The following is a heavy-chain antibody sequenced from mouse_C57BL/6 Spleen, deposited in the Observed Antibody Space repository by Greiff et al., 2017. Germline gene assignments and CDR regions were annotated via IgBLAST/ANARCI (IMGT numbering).Heavy chain of an antibody. J-gene: IGHJ3*01. CDR1: GYTFTDYE. Sequence: QVQLQQSGAELVRPGASVTLSCKASGYTFTDYEMHWVKQTPVHGLEWIGAIVPETGGTAYNQKFKGKAILTADKSSSTAYMELRSLTSEDSAVYYCTREAHYYGSSPWFAYWGQGTLVTVSA. V-gene: IGHV1-15*01. CDR2: IVPETGGT. D-gene: IGHD1-1*01. CDR3: TREAHYYGSSPWFAY.